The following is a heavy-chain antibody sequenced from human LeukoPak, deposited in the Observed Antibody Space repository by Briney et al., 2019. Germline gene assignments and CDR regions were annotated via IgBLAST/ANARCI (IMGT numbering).Heavy chain of an antibody. V-gene: IGHV4-4*02. J-gene: IGHJ5*02. Sequence: PSGTLSLTCAVSGGSISSTNWWSWVRQPPGKGLEWIGEIYHSGSTNYNPSLKSRVTISVDKSKNQFSLKLSSVTAADTAVYYCARAPPSTAAGNHNWFDPWGQGTLVTVSS. CDR2: IYHSGST. CDR1: GGSISSTNW. CDR3: ARAPPSTAAGNHNWFDP. D-gene: IGHD6-13*01.